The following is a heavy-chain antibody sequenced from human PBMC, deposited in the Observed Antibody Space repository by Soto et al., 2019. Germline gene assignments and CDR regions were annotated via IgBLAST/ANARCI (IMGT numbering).Heavy chain of an antibody. CDR1: GFTFNNAW. Sequence: PGGSLRLSCAASGFTFNNAWMGWVRQAPGQGLEWVGHMKSKSEGETTDYAAPVKGRFTISRDDSKNTVYLQMNSLTTEDTAVYYCTAQFYFDASGYSFDLWGQGTLVTVS. J-gene: IGHJ4*02. CDR2: MKSKSEGETT. CDR3: TAQFYFDASGYSFDL. D-gene: IGHD3-22*01. V-gene: IGHV3-15*01.